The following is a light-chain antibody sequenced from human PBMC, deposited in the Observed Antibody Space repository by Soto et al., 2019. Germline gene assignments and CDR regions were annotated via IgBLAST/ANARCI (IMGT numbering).Light chain of an antibody. CDR1: SSDVGGYNY. J-gene: IGLJ1*01. CDR2: EVS. Sequence: QSALTQPPSASGSPGQSVTISCTGTSSDVGGYNYVSWYQQHPGKAPKLMIYEVSKRPSGVPDRFSGSKSGNTASLTVSGLQVEDEADYYCSSYAGSNNPYVFGTGTKVTVL. CDR3: SSYAGSNNPYV. V-gene: IGLV2-8*01.